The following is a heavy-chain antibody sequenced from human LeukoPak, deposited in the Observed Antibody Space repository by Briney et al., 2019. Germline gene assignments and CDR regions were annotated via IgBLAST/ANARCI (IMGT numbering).Heavy chain of an antibody. D-gene: IGHD2-2*01. CDR2: ISYDGSNK. V-gene: IGHV3-30*18. Sequence: PGGSLRLSCAASGFTFSSYGMHWVRQAPGKGLEWVAVISYDGSNKYYADSVKGRFTISRDNSKNTLYLQMNSLRAEDTAVYYCANLGYCSSTSCYLARGRYDYYGMDVWGQGTTVTVSS. CDR1: GFTFSSYG. CDR3: ANLGYCSSTSCYLARGRYDYYGMDV. J-gene: IGHJ6*02.